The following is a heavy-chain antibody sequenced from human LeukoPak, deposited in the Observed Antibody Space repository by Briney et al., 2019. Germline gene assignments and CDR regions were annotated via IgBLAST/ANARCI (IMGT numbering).Heavy chain of an antibody. CDR1: GYSISSGCY. J-gene: IGHJ4*02. D-gene: IGHD3-22*01. V-gene: IGHV4-38-2*02. CDR3: ARGMYYYDSSDHPYYFDY. CDR2: IYHSGST. Sequence: PSETLSLTCTVSGYSISSGCYWGWIRQPPGKGLEWIGSIYHSGSTYYNPSLKSRVTISVDTSKNQFSLKLSSVTAADTAVYYCARGMYYYDSSDHPYYFDYWGQGTLVTVSS.